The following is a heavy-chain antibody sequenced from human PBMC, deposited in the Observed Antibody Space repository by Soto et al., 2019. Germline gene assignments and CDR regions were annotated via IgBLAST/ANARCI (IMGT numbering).Heavy chain of an antibody. J-gene: IGHJ4*02. CDR2: ISHSGGT. V-gene: IGHV4-30-2*01. CDR3: ARDSRSGYYLEY. Sequence: QLQLQESGSRLVQPSQTLSLTCAVSGDSISNGGYSWNWIRQPPGKGLEWIGYISHSGGTDYNPSLKSRVTITVDSSNNQFSLKLNSVTAADTAVYYCARDSRSGYYLEYWGQGTLVTVSS. CDR1: GDSISNGGYS. D-gene: IGHD3-22*01.